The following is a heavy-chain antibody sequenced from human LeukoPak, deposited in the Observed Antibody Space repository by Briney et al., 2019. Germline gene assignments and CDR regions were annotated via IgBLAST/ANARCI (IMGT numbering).Heavy chain of an antibody. V-gene: IGHV4-31*03. CDR2: IYYSGST. CDR1: GGSISSGGYY. CDR3: ASEPVTNTGGAFDI. Sequence: SETLSLTCTVSGGSISSGGYYWSWIRQHPGKGLEWIGYIYYSGSTYYNPSLKSRVTISEDTSKNQYFLKLSSVTAADTAVYYCASEPVTNTGGAFDIWGQGTMVTVSS. J-gene: IGHJ3*02. D-gene: IGHD4-23*01.